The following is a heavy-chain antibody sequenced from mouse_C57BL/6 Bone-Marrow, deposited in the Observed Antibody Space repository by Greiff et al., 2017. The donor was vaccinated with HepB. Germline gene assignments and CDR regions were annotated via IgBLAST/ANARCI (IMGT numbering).Heavy chain of an antibody. V-gene: IGHV3-8*01. Sequence: EVKLQESGPGLAKPSQTLSLTCSVTGYSITSDYWHWIRKFPGNKLEYMGYISYSGSTYYNPSLKSLISITRDTSKNQYYLQLNSVTTEDTATYYCSSCLYYGNYDAMDYWGQVTSVTVSS. D-gene: IGHD2-1*01. CDR2: ISYSGST. CDR1: GYSITSDY. CDR3: SSCLYYGNYDAMDY. J-gene: IGHJ4*01.